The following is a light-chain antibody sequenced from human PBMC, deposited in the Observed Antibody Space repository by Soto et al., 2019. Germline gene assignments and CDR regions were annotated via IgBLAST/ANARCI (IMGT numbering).Light chain of an antibody. V-gene: IGLV1-44*01. CDR1: SSDIGSNT. CDR3: ATWDDKLDGPV. Sequence: QSVLTQPPSTSGTPGQRVTISCSGSSSDIGSNTVNWYHQLPGTAPKLLIYTDNQRPSGVPDRFSASKSGTSASLAISGLQSEDEADYYCATWDDKLDGPVFGGGTQLTVL. J-gene: IGLJ3*02. CDR2: TDN.